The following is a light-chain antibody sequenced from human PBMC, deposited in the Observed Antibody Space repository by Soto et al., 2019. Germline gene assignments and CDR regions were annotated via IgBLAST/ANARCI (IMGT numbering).Light chain of an antibody. Sequence: EIVLTQSPGTLSLSPVEGASASCMASQSISSSYLAWYQQKPGQAPRLLIYGPSSRATGIPDRFSGSGSGTDFTLTINRLEPEDFAVYYCQQYDSSPRTFGQGTKVDI. CDR1: QSISSSY. J-gene: IGKJ1*01. CDR3: QQYDSSPRT. V-gene: IGKV3-20*01. CDR2: GPS.